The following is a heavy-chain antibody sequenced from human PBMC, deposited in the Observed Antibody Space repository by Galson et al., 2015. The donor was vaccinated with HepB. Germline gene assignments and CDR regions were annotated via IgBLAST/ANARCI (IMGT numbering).Heavy chain of an antibody. CDR3: ARDQDKRIVVVPAAPFDP. D-gene: IGHD2-2*01. CDR1: GFTFSSYG. V-gene: IGHV3-30*03. J-gene: IGHJ5*02. Sequence: SLRLSCAASGFTFSSYGMHWVRQAPGKGLEWVAVISYDGSNKYYADSVKGRFTISRDNSKNTLYLQMDSLRAEDTAVYYCARDQDKRIVVVPAAPFDPWGQGTLVTVSS. CDR2: ISYDGSNK.